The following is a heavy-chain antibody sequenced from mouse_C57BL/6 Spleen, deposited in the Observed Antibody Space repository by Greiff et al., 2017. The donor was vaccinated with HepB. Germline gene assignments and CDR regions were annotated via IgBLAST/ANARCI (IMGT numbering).Heavy chain of an antibody. CDR2: IDPANGNT. V-gene: IGHV14-3*01. J-gene: IGHJ4*01. D-gene: IGHD2-2*01. CDR3: ARGDGYDAGYYYAMDY. Sequence: EVKLQQSVAELVRPGASVKLSCTASGFNIKNTYMHWVKQRPEQGLEWIGRIDPANGNTKYAPKFQGKATITADTSSNTAYLQLSSLTSEDTAIYYCARGDGYDAGYYYAMDYWGQGTSVTVSS. CDR1: GFNIKNTY.